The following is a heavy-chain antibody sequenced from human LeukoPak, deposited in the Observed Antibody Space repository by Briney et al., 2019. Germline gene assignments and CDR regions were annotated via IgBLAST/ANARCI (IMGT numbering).Heavy chain of an antibody. J-gene: IGHJ4*02. CDR2: ISAYNGNT. V-gene: IGHV1-18*01. D-gene: IGHD3-22*01. CDR1: GYTFTSYG. Sequence: ASVKVSCKASGYTFTSYGISWVRQAPGQGLEWMGWISAYNGNTNYAQKLQGRVTMTTDTSTSTAYMELRSLRSDDTAVYYCAITIPTWGDSSGYYSYWGQGTLVTVSS. CDR3: AITIPTWGDSSGYYSY.